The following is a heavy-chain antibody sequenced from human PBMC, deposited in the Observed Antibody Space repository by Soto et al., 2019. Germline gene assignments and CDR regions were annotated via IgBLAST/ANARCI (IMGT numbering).Heavy chain of an antibody. CDR2: INPSGGST. J-gene: IGHJ4*02. CDR3: AMHYDILTGYYRSLVY. Sequence: GASVKVSCKASGYTFTSYYMHWVRQAPGQGLEWMGIINPSGGSTSYAQKFQGRVTMTRDTSTSTVYMELSSLRSEDTAVYYCAMHYDILTGYYRSLVYWGQGIPVTVSS. D-gene: IGHD3-9*01. V-gene: IGHV1-46*01. CDR1: GYTFTSYY.